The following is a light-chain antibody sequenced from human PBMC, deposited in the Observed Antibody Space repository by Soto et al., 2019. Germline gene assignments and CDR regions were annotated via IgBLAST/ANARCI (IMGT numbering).Light chain of an antibody. Sequence: QSALTQPASVSESPGQSITISCTGTSSDVGGYNFVSWYQQHPGKAPKLMIYEVSNRPSGVSNRFSGSKSGDTASLTISGLQAEDEADYYCSSYTSSSTWVFGGGTTLTVL. CDR1: SSDVGGYNF. CDR3: SSYTSSSTWV. CDR2: EVS. V-gene: IGLV2-14*01. J-gene: IGLJ3*02.